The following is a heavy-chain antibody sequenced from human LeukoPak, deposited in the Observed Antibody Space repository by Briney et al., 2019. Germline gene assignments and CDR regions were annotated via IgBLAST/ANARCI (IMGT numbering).Heavy chain of an antibody. D-gene: IGHD3-16*01. J-gene: IGHJ6*02. Sequence: PSETLSLTCTVSGGSISSSSYYWGWIRQPPGKGLEWIGSIYYSGSTYYNPSLKSRVTISVDTSKNQFSLKLSSVTAADTAVYYCARDVYDYVWGSYYYGMDVWGQGTTVTVSS. V-gene: IGHV4-39*07. CDR1: GGSISSSSYY. CDR2: IYYSGST. CDR3: ARDVYDYVWGSYYYGMDV.